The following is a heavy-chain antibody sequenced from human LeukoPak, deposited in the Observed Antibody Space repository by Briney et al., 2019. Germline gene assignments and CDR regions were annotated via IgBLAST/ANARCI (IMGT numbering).Heavy chain of an antibody. Sequence: GGTLRLSCAASGFTFSSYGMSWVRQAPGKGLEWVSAISGSGGSTYYADSVKGRFTISRDNSKNTLYLQMNSLRAEDTAVYYCAKMQWLLGLPDYWGQGTLVTVSS. D-gene: IGHD5-12*01. CDR3: AKMQWLLGLPDY. CDR1: GFTFSSYG. J-gene: IGHJ4*02. V-gene: IGHV3-23*01. CDR2: ISGSGGST.